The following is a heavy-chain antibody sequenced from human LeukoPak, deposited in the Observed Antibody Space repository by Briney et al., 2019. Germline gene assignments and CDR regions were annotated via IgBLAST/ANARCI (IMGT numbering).Heavy chain of an antibody. J-gene: IGHJ4*02. Sequence: SETLSLTCTVSGGSISSYYWSWIRQTPGKGLEWIGDIYYSGSTNYNPSLKSRVTISVDTSKNQFSLKLSSVTAADTAVYYCARHGTISSESYFDYWGQGALVTVSS. CDR1: GGSISSYY. CDR3: ARHGTISSESYFDY. CDR2: IYYSGST. V-gene: IGHV4-59*08. D-gene: IGHD1-14*01.